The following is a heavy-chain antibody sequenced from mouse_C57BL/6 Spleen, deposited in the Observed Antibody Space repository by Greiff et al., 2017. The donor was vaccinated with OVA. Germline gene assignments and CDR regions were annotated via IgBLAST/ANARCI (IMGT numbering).Heavy chain of an antibody. Sequence: QVHVKQSGAELVRPGTSVKVSCKASGYAFTNYLIEWVKQRPGQGLEWIGVINPGSGGTNYNEKFKGKATLTADKSSSTAYMQLSSLTSEDSAVYFCARWESYYDYLYFDYWGQGTTLTVSS. CDR1: GYAFTNYL. J-gene: IGHJ2*01. CDR3: ARWESYYDYLYFDY. D-gene: IGHD2-4*01. V-gene: IGHV1-54*01. CDR2: INPGSGGT.